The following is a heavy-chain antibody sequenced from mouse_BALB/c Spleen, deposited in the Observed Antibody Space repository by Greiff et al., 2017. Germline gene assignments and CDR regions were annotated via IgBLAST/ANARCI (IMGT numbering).Heavy chain of an antibody. CDR2: INPSNGRT. V-gene: IGHV1S81*02. CDR1: GYTFTSYW. CDR3: AREALGRGAMDY. Sequence: QVQLKQPGAELVKPGASVKLSCKASGYTFTSYWMHWVKQRPGQGLEWIGEINPSNGRTNYNEKFKSKATLTVDKSSSTAYMQLSSLTSEDSAVYYCAREALGRGAMDYWGQGTSVTVSA. J-gene: IGHJ4*01. D-gene: IGHD4-1*01.